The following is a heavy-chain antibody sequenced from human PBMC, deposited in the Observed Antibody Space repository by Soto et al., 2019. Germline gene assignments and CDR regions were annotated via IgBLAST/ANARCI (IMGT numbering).Heavy chain of an antibody. Sequence: GGSLRLSCAASGFTFSSYWMSWVRQAPGKGLEWVANIKQDGSEKYYVDSVKGRFTISRDNAKNSLNLQVNSLRDEDTAVDYCARASNYDFWSGYDYWGQGTLVTVSS. J-gene: IGHJ4*02. CDR1: GFTFSSYW. V-gene: IGHV3-7*03. CDR3: ARASNYDFWSGYDY. D-gene: IGHD3-3*01. CDR2: IKQDGSEK.